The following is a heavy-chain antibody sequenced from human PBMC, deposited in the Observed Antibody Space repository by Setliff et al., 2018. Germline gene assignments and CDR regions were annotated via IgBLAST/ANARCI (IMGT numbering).Heavy chain of an antibody. CDR2: ISAYNGNT. V-gene: IGHV1-18*01. Sequence: GASVKVSCKASGYTFTSYGISWVRQAPGQGLEWMGWISAYNGNTNYAQKLQGRVTMTTDTSTNTAYMEVRSLGSDDTAMYYCARAVGYCSGGSCYEGDDYWGQGTLVTV. CDR3: ARAVGYCSGGSCYEGDDY. D-gene: IGHD2-15*01. CDR1: GYTFTSYG. J-gene: IGHJ4*02.